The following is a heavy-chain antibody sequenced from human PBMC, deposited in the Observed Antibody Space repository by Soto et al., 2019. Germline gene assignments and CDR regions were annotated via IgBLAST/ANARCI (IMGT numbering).Heavy chain of an antibody. Sequence: EVQLVQSGGGLVQPGGSLRLSCATSGFNFGLYWMTWVRQAPGKGLEWVAAIKEDGSERRYVDSVRGRFTISRDNAKKSLDLEMNSLTDDDTSTYYCARGGFRARDAFDIWGQGTTVTVS. CDR1: GFNFGLYW. CDR3: ARGGFRARDAFDI. D-gene: IGHD2-15*01. CDR2: IKEDGSER. V-gene: IGHV3-7*04. J-gene: IGHJ3*02.